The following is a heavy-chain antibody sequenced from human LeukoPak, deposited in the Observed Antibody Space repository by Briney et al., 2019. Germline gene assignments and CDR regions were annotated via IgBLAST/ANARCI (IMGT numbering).Heavy chain of an antibody. CDR1: GGPFSGYY. D-gene: IGHD2-2*01. V-gene: IGHV4-34*01. CDR3: ARVYQWYCDL. Sequence: SETLSLTCAVYGGPFSGYYWSWIRQPPGKGLEWIGEINHSGSTNYNPSLKSRVTISVDTSKNQFSLRLSSVTAADTAVYYCARVYQWYCDLWGRGTLVTVSS. J-gene: IGHJ2*01. CDR2: INHSGST.